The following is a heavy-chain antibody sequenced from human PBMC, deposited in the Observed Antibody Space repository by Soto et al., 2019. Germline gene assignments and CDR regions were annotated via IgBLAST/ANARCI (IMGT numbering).Heavy chain of an antibody. CDR1: GASVSSNSAA. D-gene: IGHD4-4*01. CDR3: ARDPPDFHSAFDY. V-gene: IGHV6-1*01. Sequence: SQTLSLTCAVAGASVSSNSAALNWLSPSPSRGLEWLGRTYYRSKWYNDYAVSVKSRITINPDTSKNQFSLRLNSVTHEDTAVYYCARDPPDFHSAFDYWGQGTLVTVS. J-gene: IGHJ4*02. CDR2: TYYRSKWYN.